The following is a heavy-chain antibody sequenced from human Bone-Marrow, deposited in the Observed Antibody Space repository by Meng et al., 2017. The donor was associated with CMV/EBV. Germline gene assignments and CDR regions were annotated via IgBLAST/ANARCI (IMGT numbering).Heavy chain of an antibody. Sequence: SRGGGYYWRWIRQHRGKYQEGIGYVGNSGSTYNNTTQKNRVTKTVDTSKKQFSLKLSSVTAADTTVYYCAGKQVVPAATVPDYFDYWGQGTLVTVSS. CDR2: VGNSGST. CDR1: SRGGGYY. V-gene: IGHV4-31*02. D-gene: IGHD2-2*01. CDR3: AGKQVVPAATVPDYFDY. J-gene: IGHJ4*02.